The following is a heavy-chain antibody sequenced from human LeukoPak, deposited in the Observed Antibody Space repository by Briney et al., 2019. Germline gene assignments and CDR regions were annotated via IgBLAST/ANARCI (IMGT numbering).Heavy chain of an antibody. CDR1: GDSVSSNIAA. CDR3: ARGAHRSGWS. J-gene: IGHJ5*02. Sequence: SQTLSLTCALSGDSVSSNIAAWHWIRQSPSRGLEWLGRTYYRSQWYNDYAVSVKSRITISPDTSRNHFSLQLNSVTPEDTAVYYCARGAHRSGWSWGQGTLVTVSS. D-gene: IGHD6-19*01. CDR2: TYYRSQWYN. V-gene: IGHV6-1*01.